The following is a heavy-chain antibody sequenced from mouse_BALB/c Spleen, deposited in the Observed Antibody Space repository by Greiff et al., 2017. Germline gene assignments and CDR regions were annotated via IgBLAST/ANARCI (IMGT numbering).Heavy chain of an antibody. J-gene: IGHJ2*01. Sequence: EVKLVESGGGLVKPGGSLKLSCAASGFTFSSYAMSWVRQTPEKRLEWVATISSGGSYTYYPDSVKGRFTISRDNAKNTLYLQMSSLRSEDTAMYYCARDYYGSRGGYFDYWGQGTTLTVSS. CDR2: ISSGGSYT. CDR3: ARDYYGSRGGYFDY. D-gene: IGHD1-1*01. V-gene: IGHV5-9-3*01. CDR1: GFTFSSYA.